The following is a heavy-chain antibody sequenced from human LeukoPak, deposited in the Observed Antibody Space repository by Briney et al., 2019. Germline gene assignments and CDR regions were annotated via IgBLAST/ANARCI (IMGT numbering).Heavy chain of an antibody. CDR2: ISYDGNNK. CDR1: GFTFSSYA. V-gene: IGHV3-30*04. CDR3: ATYYDSSRGKAKFDY. J-gene: IGHJ4*02. D-gene: IGHD3-22*01. Sequence: GGSLRLSCAASGFTFSSYAMHWVRQAPGKGLEWVAIISYDGNNKYYADSVKGRFTISRDNSKNTLYLQMNSLRAEDTAVYYCATYYDSSRGKAKFDYWGQGTLVTVSS.